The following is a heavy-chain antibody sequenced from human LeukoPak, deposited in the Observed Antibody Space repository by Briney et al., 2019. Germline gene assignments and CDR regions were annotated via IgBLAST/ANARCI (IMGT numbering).Heavy chain of an antibody. J-gene: IGHJ4*02. V-gene: IGHV4-39*01. CDR3: ARGQQWLVQYFDY. D-gene: IGHD6-19*01. Sequence: SETLSLTCTVSGGSISSSSYYWGWIRQPPGTGLEWIGSIYYSGSTYYNPSLKSRVTISVDTSKNQFSLKLSSVTAADTAVYYCARGQQWLVQYFDYWGQGTLVTVSS. CDR1: GGSISSSSYY. CDR2: IYYSGST.